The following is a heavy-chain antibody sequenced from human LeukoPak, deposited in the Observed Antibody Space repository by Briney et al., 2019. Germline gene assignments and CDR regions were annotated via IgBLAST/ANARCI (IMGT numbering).Heavy chain of an antibody. CDR2: ISYDGSNK. J-gene: IGHJ4*02. D-gene: IGHD5-18*01. Sequence: GGSLRLSCAASGFTFSSYAMHWVRQAPGKGLEWVAVISYDGSNKYYADSVKGRFTISRDNSKNTLYLQMNSLRAEDTAVYYCARDEGYSYGFDYWGQRTLVTVS. CDR1: GFTFSSYA. CDR3: ARDEGYSYGFDY. V-gene: IGHV3-30*04.